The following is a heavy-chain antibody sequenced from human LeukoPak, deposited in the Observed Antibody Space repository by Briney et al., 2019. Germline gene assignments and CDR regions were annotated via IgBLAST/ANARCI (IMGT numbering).Heavy chain of an antibody. V-gene: IGHV1-8*01. CDR1: GYTFTSYD. J-gene: IGHJ5*02. Sequence: ASVKVSCKASGYTFTSYDINWVRQATGQGLEWMGWMNPNSGNTGYAQKFQGRVTMTRNTSISTAYMELSSLRSEDTAVYYCARMFVDTAMVWFDPWGQGTLVTASS. CDR3: ARMFVDTAMVWFDP. D-gene: IGHD5-18*01. CDR2: MNPNSGNT.